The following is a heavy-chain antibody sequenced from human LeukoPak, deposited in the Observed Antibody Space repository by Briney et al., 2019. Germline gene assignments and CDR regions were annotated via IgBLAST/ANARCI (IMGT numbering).Heavy chain of an antibody. CDR3: AKAPTEGGSWYSARYYFDY. J-gene: IGHJ4*02. Sequence: GGSLRLSCAASGFTFSSYAMSWVRRAPGKGLEWVSISSSGGSTYYADSVKGRFTISRDNSKNTLYLQMNSLRAEDTAVYYCAKAPTEGGSWYSARYYFDYWGQGTLVTVSS. V-gene: IGHV3-23*01. CDR2: ISSSGGST. CDR1: GFTFSSYA. D-gene: IGHD6-13*01.